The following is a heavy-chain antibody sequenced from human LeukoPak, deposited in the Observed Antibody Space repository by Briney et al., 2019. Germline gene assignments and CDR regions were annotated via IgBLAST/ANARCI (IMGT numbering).Heavy chain of an antibody. Sequence: SETLSLTCAVSGYSISSGYYWGWIRQPPGKGLEWIGSIFRSGSTHYHPSLKSRVTISVDTSKNQFSLKLSSVTAADTAVYYCARHGGGYSYDYWGQGTLVTVSS. J-gene: IGHJ4*02. D-gene: IGHD5-18*01. CDR3: ARHGGGYSYDY. CDR1: GYSISSGYY. V-gene: IGHV4-38-2*01. CDR2: IFRSGST.